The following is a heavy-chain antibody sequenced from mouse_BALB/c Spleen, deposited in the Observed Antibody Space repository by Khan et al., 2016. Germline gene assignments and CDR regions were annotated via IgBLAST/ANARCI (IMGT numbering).Heavy chain of an antibody. Sequence: MQLQESGAELARPGASVKLSCKASGYTFTSYWMQWVKQRPGQGLEWIGAIYPGDGDTRYTQKFKGKATLTADKSSSTAYMQLSSLASEDSAVYYCARGNSYYDYDYWGQGTTLTVSS. J-gene: IGHJ2*01. CDR3: ARGNSYYDYDY. D-gene: IGHD2-4*01. V-gene: IGHV1-87*01. CDR1: GYTFTSYW. CDR2: IYPGDGDT.